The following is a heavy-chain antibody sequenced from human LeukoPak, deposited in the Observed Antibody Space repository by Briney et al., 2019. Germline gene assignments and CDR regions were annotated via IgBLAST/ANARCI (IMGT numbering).Heavy chain of an antibody. V-gene: IGHV3-23*01. D-gene: IGHD2-2*01. CDR2: TSSSGGNT. Sequence: GGSLRLSCAASGFTFSRSDMSWIRQPPGEGRGWVSATSSSGGNTFTADSVKGRFTISRDNSKNTLYLQMNSLRAEDTAVYYCAKSVYYCSSTSCSNYYYYGMDVWGQGTTVTVSS. J-gene: IGHJ6*02. CDR3: AKSVYYCSSTSCSNYYYYGMDV. CDR1: GFTFSRSD.